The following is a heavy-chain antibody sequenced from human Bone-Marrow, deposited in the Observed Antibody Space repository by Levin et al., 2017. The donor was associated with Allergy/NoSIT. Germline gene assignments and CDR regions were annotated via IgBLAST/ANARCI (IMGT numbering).Heavy chain of an antibody. Sequence: PGESLKISCAASGFIFSDYYMIWIRQAPGKGLEWVGHITSSGSTTYYAGSVKGRFTISRDNVEKSFFLQMGSLRDDDAGVYYCARGGSGGSDFDHWGPGTLITVSS. D-gene: IGHD2-15*01. V-gene: IGHV3-11*01. J-gene: IGHJ4*02. CDR3: ARGGSGGSDFDH. CDR1: GFIFSDYY. CDR2: ITSSGSTT.